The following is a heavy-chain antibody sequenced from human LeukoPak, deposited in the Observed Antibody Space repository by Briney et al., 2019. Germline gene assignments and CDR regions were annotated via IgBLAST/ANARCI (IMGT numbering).Heavy chain of an antibody. V-gene: IGHV4-30-2*01. Sequence: SETLSLTCTVSGGSISSGGNYWSWIRQPPGKGLEWIGYIYHSGSTYYNPSLKSRVTISVDRSKNQFSLKLSSVTAADTAVYYCARGRYSRNHHDYWGQGTLVTVSS. CDR1: GGSISSGGNY. J-gene: IGHJ4*02. CDR2: IYHSGST. CDR3: ARGRYSRNHHDY. D-gene: IGHD1-14*01.